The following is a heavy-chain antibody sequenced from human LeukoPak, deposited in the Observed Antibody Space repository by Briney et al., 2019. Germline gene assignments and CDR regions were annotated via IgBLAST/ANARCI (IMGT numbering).Heavy chain of an antibody. J-gene: IGHJ4*02. CDR2: IYYSGTT. CDR3: ARHLRSFPDY. CDR1: GDSIRSYY. Sequence: SETLSLTCTFSGDSIRSYYWRWIRQPPGKGLEWLGYIYYSGTTNYNPSLKSRLTMSLDTCKKHLSLRLTSVSAADTAVYYCARHLRSFPDYWGQGTLVTVSS. D-gene: IGHD3-3*02. V-gene: IGHV4-59*08.